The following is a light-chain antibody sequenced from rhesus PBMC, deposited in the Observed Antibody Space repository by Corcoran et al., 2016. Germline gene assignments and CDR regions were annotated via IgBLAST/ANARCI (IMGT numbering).Light chain of an antibody. J-gene: IGKJ2*01. CDR1: QGISNY. V-gene: IGKV1-36*01. Sequence: DIQMTQSPSSLSASVGDRVTITCRASQGISNYLCWYKQKAGKPPKRLIYAASRLQSGVPSRFSGSGSGTEFTLTISSLQPKDFAAYYCLHYNGEPYSFGQGTKVEIK. CDR2: AAS. CDR3: LHYNGEPYS.